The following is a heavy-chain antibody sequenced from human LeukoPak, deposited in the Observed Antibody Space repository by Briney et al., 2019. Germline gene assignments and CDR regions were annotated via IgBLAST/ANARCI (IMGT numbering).Heavy chain of an antibody. CDR3: ARGVVIAPQTFDY. D-gene: IGHD2-21*01. J-gene: IGHJ4*02. Sequence: SETLSLTCTVSGGSISIYYWSWIRQPPGKGLEWIGNIYYSGSTNYKASLKSRVTISVDTSKNQFSLKVNSVTAADTAVYYCARGVVIAPQTFDYWGQGTLVTISS. V-gene: IGHV4-59*01. CDR2: IYYSGST. CDR1: GGSISIYY.